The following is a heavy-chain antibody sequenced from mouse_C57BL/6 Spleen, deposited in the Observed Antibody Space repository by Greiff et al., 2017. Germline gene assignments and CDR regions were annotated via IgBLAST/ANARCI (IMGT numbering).Heavy chain of an antibody. J-gene: IGHJ4*01. CDR1: GFTFSNYW. D-gene: IGHD1-1*01. CDR3: TVYYYGSSYVEAMDY. V-gene: IGHV6-3*01. Sequence: DVHLVESGGGLLQPGGSMKLSCVAFGFTFSNYWMNWVRPSPEKGLEWVAQIILKSDNYATHYAESVKGRFTISRDDSKSSVYLQMNNLRAEDTGIYYCTVYYYGSSYVEAMDYWGQGTSVTVSS. CDR2: IILKSDNYAT.